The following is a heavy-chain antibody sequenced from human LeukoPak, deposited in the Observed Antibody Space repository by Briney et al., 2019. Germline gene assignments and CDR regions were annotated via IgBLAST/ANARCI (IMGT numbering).Heavy chain of an antibody. J-gene: IGHJ4*02. CDR3: ARDRVVGATAAFDY. Sequence: ASVKVSCKASGGTFSSYAISWVRQAPGQGLEWMGGIIPIFGTANYAQRFQGRVTITADESTSTAYMELSSLRSEDTAVYYCARDRVVGATAAFDYWGQGTLVTVSS. CDR1: GGTFSSYA. CDR2: IIPIFGTA. V-gene: IGHV1-69*13. D-gene: IGHD1-26*01.